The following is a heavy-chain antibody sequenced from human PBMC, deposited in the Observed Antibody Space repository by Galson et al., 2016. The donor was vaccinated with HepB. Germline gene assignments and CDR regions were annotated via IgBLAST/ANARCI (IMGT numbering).Heavy chain of an antibody. CDR2: IFYSGAT. D-gene: IGHD3-22*01. Sequence: ETLSLTCTVSGGSITNYYWSWIRQSPGKELEWIGYIFYSGATKYNPSLESRITISVDTSKNQFSLKLSSVTAADTAVYYCARGGASSRWLFPWGQGTLVTVSS. J-gene: IGHJ5*02. CDR1: GGSITNYY. CDR3: ARGGASSRWLFP. V-gene: IGHV4-59*01.